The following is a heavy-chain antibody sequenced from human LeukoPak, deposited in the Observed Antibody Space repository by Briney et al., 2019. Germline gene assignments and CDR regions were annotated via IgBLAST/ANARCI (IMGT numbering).Heavy chain of an antibody. CDR1: GFTVSSNY. CDR2: ISGSGGST. V-gene: IGHV3-23*01. J-gene: IGHJ4*02. Sequence: GGSLRLSCAASGFTVSSNYMSWVRQAPGKGLEWVSAISGSGGSTYYADSVKGRFTISRDNSKNTLYLQMNSLRAEDTAVYYCARELWFGELREGYFDYWGQGTLVTVSS. CDR3: ARELWFGELREGYFDY. D-gene: IGHD3-10*01.